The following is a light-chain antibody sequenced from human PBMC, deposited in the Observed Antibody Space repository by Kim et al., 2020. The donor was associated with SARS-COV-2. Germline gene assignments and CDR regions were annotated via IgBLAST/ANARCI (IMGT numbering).Light chain of an antibody. CDR1: KLGDKY. CDR2: QDS. V-gene: IGLV3-1*01. Sequence: SYELTQPPSVSVSPGQTASITCSGDKLGDKYACWYQQKPGQSPVLVIYQDSKRPSGIPERFSGSNSGNTATLTISGTQAMDEADYYCQAWDSSYHYVFGT. J-gene: IGLJ1*01. CDR3: QAWDSSYHYV.